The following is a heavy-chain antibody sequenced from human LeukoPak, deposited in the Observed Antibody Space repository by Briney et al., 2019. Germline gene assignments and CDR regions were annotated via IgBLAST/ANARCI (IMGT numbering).Heavy chain of an antibody. CDR2: IYYSGST. CDR1: GGSISSYY. V-gene: IGHV4-59*01. D-gene: IGHD6-6*01. Sequence: SETLSLTCTVSGGSISSYYWSWIRQPPGKGLEWIGYIYYSGSTNYNPSLKSRVTISVDTSKNQFSLKLSSVSAADTAVYYCARDARRDASDIWGQGTMVTVSS. CDR3: ARDARRDASDI. J-gene: IGHJ3*02.